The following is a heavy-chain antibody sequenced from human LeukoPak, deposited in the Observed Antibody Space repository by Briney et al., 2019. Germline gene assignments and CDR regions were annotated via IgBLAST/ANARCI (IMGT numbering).Heavy chain of an antibody. J-gene: IGHJ4*02. CDR1: GFTFSSYG. V-gene: IGHV3-30*02. CDR3: AKDIRLYYGSGSYFDY. CDR2: IRYDGSNK. Sequence: PGGSLRLSCAASGFTFSSYGMHWVRQAPGKGLEWVAFIRYDGSNKYYADSVKGRFTISRDNSKNALYLQMNSLRAEDTAVYYCAKDIRLYYGSGSYFDYWGQGTLVTVSS. D-gene: IGHD3-10*01.